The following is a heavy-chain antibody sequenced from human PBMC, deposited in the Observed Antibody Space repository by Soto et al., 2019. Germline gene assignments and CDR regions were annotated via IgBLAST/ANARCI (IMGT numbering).Heavy chain of an antibody. Sequence: ASVKVSCKASGYTFNKYAMQWVRQAPGQRLEWMGWINAGNGNTKYSQKFQGRVTITRDTSASTAYMELSSLRSEDTAVYYCVRDHASGIPDYLGQGTLLTVSS. J-gene: IGHJ4*02. CDR3: VRDHASGIPDY. CDR1: GYTFNKYA. D-gene: IGHD2-21*01. V-gene: IGHV1-3*01. CDR2: INAGNGNT.